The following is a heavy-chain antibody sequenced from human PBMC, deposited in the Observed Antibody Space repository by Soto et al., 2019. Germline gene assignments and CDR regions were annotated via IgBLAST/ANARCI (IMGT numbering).Heavy chain of an antibody. CDR3: AREDFDSEIYYGMDV. V-gene: IGHV1-69*01. Sequence: QVQLVQSGSSVKKPGSSVKVSCKASGGTFSSYAISWVRQAPGQGLEWMGGIIPIFNATPYAQKFQGRVTITADESTSTAYMEVSSLRSEDTAVYYCAREDFDSEIYYGMDVWGQGTTVTVSS. CDR1: GGTFSSYA. J-gene: IGHJ6*02. CDR2: IIPIFNAT. D-gene: IGHD3-3*01.